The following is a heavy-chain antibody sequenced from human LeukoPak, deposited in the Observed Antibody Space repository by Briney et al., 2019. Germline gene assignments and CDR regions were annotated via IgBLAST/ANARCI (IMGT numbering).Heavy chain of an antibody. CDR3: ARIDYNSGRWGPSSTDY. CDR2: IYYSGST. V-gene: IGHV4-39*07. CDR1: GGSISSSSYY. J-gene: IGHJ4*02. Sequence: PSETLSLTCTVSGGSISSSSYYWGWIRQPPGKGLEWIGSIYYSGSTYYNPSLKSRVIISLDTSRNQFSLRLSSMTAADTALYYCARIDYNSGRWGPSSTDYWGQGTLVTVSS. D-gene: IGHD3-10*01.